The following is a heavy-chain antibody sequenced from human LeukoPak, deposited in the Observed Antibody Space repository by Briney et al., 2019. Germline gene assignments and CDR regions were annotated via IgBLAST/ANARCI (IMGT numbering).Heavy chain of an antibody. Sequence: PSETLSLTCAVYGGSFSGYYWRWIRHPPGKGLEWIVEINHSGSTNYNPSPKSRVTISVDTSKHQFSLKLRSVSAADTAVYYCARYRGTVTTGYYLDYWGQGTLVTVSS. CDR2: INHSGST. J-gene: IGHJ4*02. V-gene: IGHV4-34*01. CDR3: ARYRGTVTTGYYLDY. D-gene: IGHD4-17*01. CDR1: GGSFSGYY.